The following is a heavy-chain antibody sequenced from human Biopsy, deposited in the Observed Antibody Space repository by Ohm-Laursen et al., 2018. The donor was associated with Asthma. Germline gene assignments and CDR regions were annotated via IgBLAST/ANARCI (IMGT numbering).Heavy chain of an antibody. CDR1: RCADSRDH. J-gene: IGHJ4*02. D-gene: IGHD2-2*01. CDR3: TIGYCSNWSHYYFDY. CDR2: MYSVGTS. Sequence: SLRLSLSASRCADSRDHSFWVRPARRKGLAWVPVMYSVGTSHTTDSVKGRFTISSDHSKNTLYLQMHSLRAEDTAVYYCTIGYCSNWSHYYFDYWGQGTLVTVSS. V-gene: IGHV3-53*01.